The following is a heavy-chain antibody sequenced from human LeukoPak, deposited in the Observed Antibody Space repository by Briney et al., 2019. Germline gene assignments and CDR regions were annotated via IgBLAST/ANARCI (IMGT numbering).Heavy chain of an antibody. V-gene: IGHV4-61*02. J-gene: IGHJ4*02. D-gene: IGHD2-2*01. CDR2: IYTSGST. Sequence: ASQTLSLTCTVSGGSISSGSYYWSWIRQPAGKGLEWIGRIYTSGSTNYNPSLKSRVTISVDTSKNQFSLNLRSVTAADTAVYYCARHPHIVVAGTTWLYYFDYWGQGTLVTVSS. CDR1: GGSISSGSYY. CDR3: ARHPHIVVAGTTWLYYFDY.